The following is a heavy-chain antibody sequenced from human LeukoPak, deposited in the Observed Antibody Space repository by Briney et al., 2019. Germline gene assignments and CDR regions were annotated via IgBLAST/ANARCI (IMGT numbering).Heavy chain of an antibody. CDR3: AREYGSGTFD. Sequence: GGSLRLSCAACGFIVSNYYMNWVRQAPGKGLECVSVIYNGGATYYADSVKGRFTISRDNSRNTLYLQMNSLRAEDTAVYFCAREYGSGTFDWGQGTLVTVSS. D-gene: IGHD2-2*01. V-gene: IGHV3-53*01. CDR1: GFIVSNYY. J-gene: IGHJ4*02. CDR2: IYNGGAT.